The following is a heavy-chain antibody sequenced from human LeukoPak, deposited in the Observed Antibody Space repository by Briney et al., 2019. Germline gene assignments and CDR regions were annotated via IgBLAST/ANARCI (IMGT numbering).Heavy chain of an antibody. CDR1: RFTVNSHY. CDR2: IYDGGTT. V-gene: IGHV3-53*01. J-gene: IGHJ4*02. Sequence: PGGSLRLSCAASRFTVNSHYMSWVRQAPGKGLEWVSIIYDGGTTSYEDSVKGRFTISRDNSNNILYLQMSSLRAEDTAVYYCATVAGGTYHFDLWGQGALVTVSS. D-gene: IGHD1-26*01. CDR3: ATVAGGTYHFDL.